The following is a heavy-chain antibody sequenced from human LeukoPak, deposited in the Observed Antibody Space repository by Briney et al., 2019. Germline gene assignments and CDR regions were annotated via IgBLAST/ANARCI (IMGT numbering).Heavy chain of an antibody. Sequence: GGSLRLSCAASGFTFSTYGMHWVRQAPGKGLEWVALIYYDGSNKYYADSVKGRFTVSRDNSKNTLYLQMNIQRAEDTDIYYCTREEVRAPLDNWGQGTLVTVSS. D-gene: IGHD3-10*01. CDR2: IYYDGSNK. CDR1: GFTFSTYG. CDR3: TREEVRAPLDN. J-gene: IGHJ4*02. V-gene: IGHV3-33*01.